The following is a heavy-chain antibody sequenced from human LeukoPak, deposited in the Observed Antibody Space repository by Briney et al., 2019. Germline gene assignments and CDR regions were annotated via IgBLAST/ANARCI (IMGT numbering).Heavy chain of an antibody. J-gene: IGHJ4*02. D-gene: IGHD2/OR15-2a*01. CDR2: INHSGST. CDR1: GGSFSGYY. CDR3: ARGHRASVVILDY. V-gene: IGHV4-34*01. Sequence: SETLSLTCAVYGGSFSGYYWRWIRQPPGKGLEWIGEINHSGSTNYNPSLKSRVTISVDTSKNQFSLKLSSVTAADTAVYYCARGHRASVVILDYWGQGTLVTVSS.